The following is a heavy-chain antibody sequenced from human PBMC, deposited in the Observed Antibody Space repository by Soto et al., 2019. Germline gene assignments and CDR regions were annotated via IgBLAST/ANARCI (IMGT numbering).Heavy chain of an antibody. CDR1: GFTFSSYA. J-gene: IGHJ4*02. CDR3: ARKGDYYDSSGYYYFDY. D-gene: IGHD3-22*01. Sequence: GGSLRLSCAASGFTFSSYAMSWVRQAPGKGLEWVSAISGSGGSTYYADSVKGRFTISRDNAKNSLYLQMNSLRDEDTAVYYCARKGDYYDSSGYYYFDYWGQGTLVTVSS. CDR2: ISGSGGST. V-gene: IGHV3-23*01.